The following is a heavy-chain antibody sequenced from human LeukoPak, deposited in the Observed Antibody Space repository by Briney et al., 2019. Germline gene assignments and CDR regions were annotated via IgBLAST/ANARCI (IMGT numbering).Heavy chain of an antibody. CDR3: AKGLTVHNWFDP. CDR1: GFTFSSYA. D-gene: IGHD3-10*01. CDR2: ISGSGGST. Sequence: GGSLRLSCAASGFTFSSYAMSWVRQAPGKGLEWVSAISGSGGSTYYADSVKGRFTISRDNSKNTLYLQMYSLRAEDTAVYYCAKGLTVHNWFDPWGQGTLVTVSS. V-gene: IGHV3-23*01. J-gene: IGHJ5*02.